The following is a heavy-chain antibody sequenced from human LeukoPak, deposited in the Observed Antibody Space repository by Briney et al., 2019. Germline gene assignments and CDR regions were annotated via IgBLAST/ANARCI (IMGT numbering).Heavy chain of an antibody. D-gene: IGHD2-8*01. J-gene: IGHJ4*02. Sequence: ASVKVSCKTSGYPFTTYGISWVRQAPGEGLEWMGWISAYNGNTNYAQKLQGRVAMTTDTSTSTAYMELRSLTSDDTAVYYCAREECSIGVCYPSGYWGQGTLVTVSS. V-gene: IGHV1-18*01. CDR2: ISAYNGNT. CDR3: AREECSIGVCYPSGY. CDR1: GYPFTTYG.